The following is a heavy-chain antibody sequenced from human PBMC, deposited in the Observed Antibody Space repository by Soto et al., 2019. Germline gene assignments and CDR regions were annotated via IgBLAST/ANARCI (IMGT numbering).Heavy chain of an antibody. V-gene: IGHV4-34*01. Sequence: PSETLSLTCAVYGGSFSGYYWSWIRQPPGKGLEWIGEINHSGSTNYNPSLKSRVTISVDTSKNQFSLKLSSVTAADTAVYYCAIGVEYAAARPMDFWGQGTLVTVSS. CDR2: INHSGST. J-gene: IGHJ4*02. D-gene: IGHD6-6*01. CDR1: GGSFSGYY. CDR3: AIGVEYAAARPMDF.